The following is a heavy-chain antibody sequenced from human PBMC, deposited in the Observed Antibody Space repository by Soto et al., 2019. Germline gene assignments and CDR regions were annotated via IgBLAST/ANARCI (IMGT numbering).Heavy chain of an antibody. J-gene: IGHJ3*02. CDR2: IDATSNII. CDR1: GFTFTRYS. Sequence: LRLSCAASGFTFTRYSMNWVRQAPGKGLEWVSYIDATSNIIHYADSVEGRFTISRDNSKNSLFLQMKSLGAEDTALYYCARDRWHRDWHPGAFDIWGRGTMVTVSS. CDR3: ARDRWHRDWHPGAFDI. D-gene: IGHD3-9*01. V-gene: IGHV3-48*04.